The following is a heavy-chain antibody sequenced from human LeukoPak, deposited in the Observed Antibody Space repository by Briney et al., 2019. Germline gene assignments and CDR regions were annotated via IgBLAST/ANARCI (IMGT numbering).Heavy chain of an antibody. CDR3: ARVFFDSSEAFDI. D-gene: IGHD3-22*01. CDR1: GYTFSSYW. CDR2: IKQDGSEK. V-gene: IGHV3-7*02. J-gene: IGHJ3*02. Sequence: GGSLRLSCAAPGYTFSSYWMRWVRQAPGKGLEWVANIKQDGSEKYYVDSLKGRFTISRDNAKNSLYLQMNSLRAEDTAVYYCARVFFDSSEAFDIWGQGTMVTVSS.